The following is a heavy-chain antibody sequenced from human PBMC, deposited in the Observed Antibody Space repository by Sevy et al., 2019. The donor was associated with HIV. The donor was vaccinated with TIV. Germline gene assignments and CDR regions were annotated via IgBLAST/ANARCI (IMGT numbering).Heavy chain of an antibody. CDR2: IYHDGTT. CDR3: ARDIGVGASGLGV. CDR1: GGSINSYY. D-gene: IGHD1-26*01. J-gene: IGHJ4*02. Sequence: SETLSLTCTVSGGSINSYYWNYIRQPPGKGLEWIGYIYHDGTTNLNPSLKSRVTMSVDPSKNQFSLKLRSVTAADTAVYYCARDIGVGASGLGVWGQRILVTVSS. V-gene: IGHV4-59*01.